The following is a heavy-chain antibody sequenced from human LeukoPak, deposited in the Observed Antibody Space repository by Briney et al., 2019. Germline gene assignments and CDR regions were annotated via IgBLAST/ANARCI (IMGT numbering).Heavy chain of an antibody. J-gene: IGHJ4*02. D-gene: IGHD3-16*01. CDR2: MNPNSGDT. CDR1: GYTFTSYD. CDR3: ARFGERAAKDDRLDY. V-gene: IGHV1-8*03. Sequence: ASVKVSCKASGYTFTSYDINWVRQATGQGLEWMAWMNPNSGDTGYAQKFQGRVTITGNTSINTAYMELNSLTSEDTALYYCARFGERAAKDDRLDYWGQGTLVTVSS.